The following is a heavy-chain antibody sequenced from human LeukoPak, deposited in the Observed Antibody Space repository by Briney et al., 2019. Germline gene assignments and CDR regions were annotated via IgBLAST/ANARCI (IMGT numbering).Heavy chain of an antibody. D-gene: IGHD3-10*01. V-gene: IGHV3-7*01. Sequence: GVSLRLSCAASGFTFSSYWMIWVRQSPGKGLEWVANIKQDGSEKYYVDSVKGRFTISRDNAKNSLYLQMNSRRAEDTAVYYCARDFDDGSGPGAFDIWGQGTMVTVSS. CDR3: ARDFDDGSGPGAFDI. J-gene: IGHJ3*02. CDR1: GFTFSSYW. CDR2: IKQDGSEK.